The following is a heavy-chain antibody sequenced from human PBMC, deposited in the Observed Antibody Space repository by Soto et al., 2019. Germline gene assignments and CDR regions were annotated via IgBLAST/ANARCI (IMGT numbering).Heavy chain of an antibody. Sequence: SETLSLTCTVSGGSISSGGYYWSWIRQHPGKGLEWIGYIYYSGSTYYNPSLKSRVTISVDTSKNQFSLKLSSVTAADTAVYYCARDGIDGVVFDYWGQGTLVTVSS. D-gene: IGHD4-17*01. CDR1: GGSISSGGYY. CDR2: IYYSGST. J-gene: IGHJ4*02. CDR3: ARDGIDGVVFDY. V-gene: IGHV4-31*03.